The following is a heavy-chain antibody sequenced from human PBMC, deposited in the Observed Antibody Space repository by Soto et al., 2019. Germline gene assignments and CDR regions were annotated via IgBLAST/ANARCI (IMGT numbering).Heavy chain of an antibody. J-gene: IGHJ5*02. CDR2: MYHSGST. CDR3: ARDQLEGNWFDP. V-gene: IGHV4-59*12. D-gene: IGHD1-1*01. Sequence: SETLSLTCTVSGGSISSYYWSWIRQPPGKGLEWIGEMYHSGSTLYNPSLKSRVTISVDKSKNQFSLKLSSVTAADTAVYYCARDQLEGNWFDPWGQGTLVTVSS. CDR1: GGSISSYY.